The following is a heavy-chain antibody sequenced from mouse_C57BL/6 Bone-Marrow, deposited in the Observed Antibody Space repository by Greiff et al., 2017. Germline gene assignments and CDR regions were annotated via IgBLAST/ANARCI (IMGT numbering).Heavy chain of an antibody. CDR1: GYTFTSYW. V-gene: IGHV1-50*01. CDR3: ASNWDRYFDV. D-gene: IGHD4-1*01. Sequence: QVQLQQPGAELVKPGASVKLSCKASGYTFTSYWMQWVKQRPGQGLEWIGEIDPSDSYTNYNQKFKGKATLTVDTSSSTAYMQLSSLTSEDSAVYYCASNWDRYFDVWGTGTTVTGSS. CDR2: IDPSDSYT. J-gene: IGHJ1*03.